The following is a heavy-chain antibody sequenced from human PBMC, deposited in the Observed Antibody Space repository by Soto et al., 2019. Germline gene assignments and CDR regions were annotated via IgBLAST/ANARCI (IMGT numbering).Heavy chain of an antibody. CDR2: IFDNGSNQ. J-gene: IGHJ4*02. V-gene: IGHV3-30*02. D-gene: IGHD1-26*01. CDR1: GFTCKSFA. Sequence: QVHLVESGGGLVQPGGSLRLSCAASGFTCKSFAIHWVRQAPGKGLEGVAFIFDNGSNQYFAGAVTGRCTISRDNSENTVTLQIDSLRPVDTAVYYCAKDLYSGSYSSSYFHHWGQGILFTVSS. CDR3: AKDLYSGSYSSSYFHH.